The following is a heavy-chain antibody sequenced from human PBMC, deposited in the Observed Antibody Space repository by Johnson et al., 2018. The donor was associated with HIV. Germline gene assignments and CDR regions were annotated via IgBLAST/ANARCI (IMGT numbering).Heavy chain of an antibody. Sequence: QVLLVESGGGVVQPGRSLRLSCAASGFTFSSYAMHWVRQAPGKGLEWVAVISYDGSNKYYADSVKGRFTISRDNSKNTLYLQMNSLRAEDTAVYYCAKDLGTGDDAFDIWGQGTMVTVSS. CDR2: ISYDGSNK. J-gene: IGHJ3*02. CDR3: AKDLGTGDDAFDI. D-gene: IGHD7-27*01. CDR1: GFTFSSYA. V-gene: IGHV3-30-3*01.